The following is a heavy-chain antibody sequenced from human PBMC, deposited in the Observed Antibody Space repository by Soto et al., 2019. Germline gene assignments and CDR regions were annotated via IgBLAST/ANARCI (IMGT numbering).Heavy chain of an antibody. CDR3: APTTRWLERPNVGYWFFDL. CDR2: IYWNDDK. Sequence: HITLKESGPTLVKPTQSLTLTCTFSGFSLTTDGVGVGWIRQPPGKPLEWLALIYWNDDKRYSPSLNNRLTIIKDTSKDQVVLTMSNMDPVDTAAYFCAPTTRWLERPNVGYWFFDLWGPGTMVTFSS. CDR1: GFSLTTDGVG. V-gene: IGHV2-5*01. J-gene: IGHJ2*01. D-gene: IGHD3-22*01.